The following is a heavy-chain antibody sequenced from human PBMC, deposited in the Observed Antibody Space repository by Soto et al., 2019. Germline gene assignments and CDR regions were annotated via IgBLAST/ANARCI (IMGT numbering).Heavy chain of an antibody. D-gene: IGHD6-6*01. CDR2: IHNGGSS. J-gene: IGHJ4*02. CDR1: GGSISSNAYY. CDR3: ARDPMGKQLAPPDY. V-gene: IGHV4-39*02. Sequence: PSETLSLTCTVSGGSISSNAYYWGWIRQSPGRGLEWIGIIHNGGSSFYNSSLRSRVTFSVDTSNNYFSLRLNSVTAADTAVYYCARDPMGKQLAPPDYWGQGTLVTVSS.